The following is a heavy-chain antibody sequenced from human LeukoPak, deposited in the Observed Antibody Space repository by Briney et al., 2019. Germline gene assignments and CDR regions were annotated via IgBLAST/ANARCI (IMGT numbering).Heavy chain of an antibody. CDR3: TYYSDSGTYYGFDY. CDR1: GFTFSGSG. CDR2: ISCKANSYAS. V-gene: IGHV3-73*01. J-gene: IGHJ4*02. D-gene: IGHD3-22*01. Sequence: PGVSLKLSCAASGFTFSGSGMHWVRQASGKGLEWVGRISCKANSYASAYAASVKGRFAISRDDSKNTAYLQMNSLKTEDSAVYYCTYYSDSGTYYGFDYWGQGTLVTVSS.